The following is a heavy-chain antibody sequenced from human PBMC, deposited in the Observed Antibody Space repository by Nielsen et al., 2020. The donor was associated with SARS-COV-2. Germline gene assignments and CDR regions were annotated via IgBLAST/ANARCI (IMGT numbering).Heavy chain of an antibody. CDR1: GFTFSSYS. CDR3: ARMYRSGSYSLAYYYYGMDV. CDR2: ISSSSSTI. Sequence: GESLKISCAASGFTFSSYSMNWVRQAPGKGLEWVSYISSSSSTIYYADSVKGRFTISRGNAKNSLYLQMNSLRDEDTAVYYCARMYRSGSYSLAYYYYGMDVWGQGTTVTVSS. D-gene: IGHD3-10*01. J-gene: IGHJ6*02. V-gene: IGHV3-48*02.